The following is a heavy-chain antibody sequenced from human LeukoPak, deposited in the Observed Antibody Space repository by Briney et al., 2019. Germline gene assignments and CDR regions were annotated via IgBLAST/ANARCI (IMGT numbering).Heavy chain of an antibody. D-gene: IGHD3-16*01. CDR1: GFTFSDYH. Sequence: GGSLRLSCAASGFTFSDYHMTWIRQAPGKGLEWVSYISNTDDSINYADSVSGRFTISRDNAKSSVHLQMNSLRVEDTAVYYCARAPAVYLFYIDVWGEGTTVTVSS. J-gene: IGHJ6*03. V-gene: IGHV3-11*04. CDR2: ISNTDDSI. CDR3: ARAPAVYLFYIDV.